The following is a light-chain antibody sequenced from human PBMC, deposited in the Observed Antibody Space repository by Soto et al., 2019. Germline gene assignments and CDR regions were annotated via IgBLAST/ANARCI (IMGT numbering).Light chain of an antibody. CDR3: QQYGSSPEGT. V-gene: IGKV3-20*01. J-gene: IGKJ1*01. CDR1: QSVSSSY. CDR2: GAS. Sequence: EIVLTQSPGTLSLSPGERATLSCRASQSVSSSYLAWYQQKPGQAPRLLIYGASSRATGIPDRFSGSGSGTDFTLTISRLEPEDFAVYYCQQYGSSPEGTFGQGTMVEIK.